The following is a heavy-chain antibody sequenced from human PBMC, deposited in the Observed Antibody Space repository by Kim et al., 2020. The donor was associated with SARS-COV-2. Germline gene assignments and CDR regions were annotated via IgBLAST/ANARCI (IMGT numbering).Heavy chain of an antibody. J-gene: IGHJ4*02. CDR2: ST. Sequence: STASSPSLKRRFPISLDTSKNQYTLKLSSVTAADTAVYYCARGYYAFFDYWGQGTLVTVSS. D-gene: IGHD3-10*01. V-gene: IGHV4-59*09. CDR3: ARGYYAFFDY.